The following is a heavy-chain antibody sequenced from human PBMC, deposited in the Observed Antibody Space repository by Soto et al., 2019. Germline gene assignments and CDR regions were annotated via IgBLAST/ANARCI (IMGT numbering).Heavy chain of an antibody. CDR1: GYTFTTYD. Sequence: ASVKVSCKASGYTFTTYDINWVRQATGQRPEWMGWINAGNGNTRYLQKLQGRVTIIGDTSASTTYMELSSLRSEDTAVYYCARGSAYCGGDCYLYSYFAYWGQGTLVTVSS. D-gene: IGHD2-21*02. V-gene: IGHV1-3*01. CDR2: INAGNGNT. J-gene: IGHJ4*02. CDR3: ARGSAYCGGDCYLYSYFAY.